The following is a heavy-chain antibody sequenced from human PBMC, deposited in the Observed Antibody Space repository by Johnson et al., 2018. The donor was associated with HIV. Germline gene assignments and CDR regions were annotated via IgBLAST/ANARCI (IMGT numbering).Heavy chain of an antibody. V-gene: IGHV3-33*08. Sequence: QVQLVESGGGVVQPGRSLRLSCAASGFTFSSYGMHWVRQAPGKGLEWVAFIRYDGSNKYYADSVKGRFTISRDNSKNTLYLQMNSLKTEDTAVYYCRLVEAIWYDSSGPSDAFDIWGQGTMVTVSS. D-gene: IGHD3-22*01. CDR3: RLVEAIWYDSSGPSDAFDI. CDR1: GFTFSSYG. CDR2: IRYDGSNK. J-gene: IGHJ3*02.